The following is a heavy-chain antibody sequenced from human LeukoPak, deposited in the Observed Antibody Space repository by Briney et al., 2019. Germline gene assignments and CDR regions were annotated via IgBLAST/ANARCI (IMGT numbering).Heavy chain of an antibody. CDR2: FDPEDAQT. J-gene: IGHJ4*02. CDR3: ARGNFWSSYFSEPDY. D-gene: IGHD3-3*01. CDR1: GYTVTELS. V-gene: IGHV1-24*01. Sequence: ASVKVSCKVSGYTVTELSMHWVREAPGKGLEGRGGFDPEDAQTISAQKFQAIVTITRNTSITTDFLELSSLRSEDTAVYYCARGNFWSSYFSEPDYWGQGTLVTASS.